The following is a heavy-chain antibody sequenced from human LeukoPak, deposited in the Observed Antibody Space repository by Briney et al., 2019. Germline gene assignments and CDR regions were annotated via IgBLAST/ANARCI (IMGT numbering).Heavy chain of an antibody. Sequence: ASVKVSCKASGYTFTSYGISWVRQAPGQGLEWMGWISAYNGNTNYAQKLQGRVTMTTDTSTSTAYMELGSLRSDDTAVYYCAKPKSFVSGYSYGSIDYWGQGTLVTVSS. CDR3: AKPKSFVSGYSYGSIDY. V-gene: IGHV1-18*01. D-gene: IGHD5-18*01. J-gene: IGHJ4*02. CDR2: ISAYNGNT. CDR1: GYTFTSYG.